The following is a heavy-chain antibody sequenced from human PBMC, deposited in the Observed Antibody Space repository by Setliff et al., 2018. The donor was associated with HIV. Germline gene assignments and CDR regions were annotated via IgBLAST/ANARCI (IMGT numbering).Heavy chain of an antibody. V-gene: IGHV1-24*01. CDR2: FDPEDGNT. CDR1: GGTLSSYA. D-gene: IGHD6-19*01. Sequence: ASVKVSCKASGGTLSSYAISWVRQAPGKGLEWMGGFDPEDGNTIYAQKFQGRVTMTADTSTDTAYMELSSLRSEDTAVYYCATVSHTNVAAHDAFDIWGQGTMVTVSS. J-gene: IGHJ3*02. CDR3: ATVSHTNVAAHDAFDI.